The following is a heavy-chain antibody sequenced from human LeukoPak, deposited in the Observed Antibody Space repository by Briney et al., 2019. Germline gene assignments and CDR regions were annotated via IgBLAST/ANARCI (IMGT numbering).Heavy chain of an antibody. CDR1: GGSFSGYY. V-gene: IGHV4-34*01. CDR3: AREKVYYDTSGFYQYYFDY. CDR2: INHSGST. D-gene: IGHD3-22*01. Sequence: PSETLSLTCAVYGGSFSGYYWSWIRQPPGKGLEWIGEINHSGSTNYNPSLKSRVTISVDTSKNQFSLKLSSVTAADTAVYYCAREKVYYDTSGFYQYYFDYWGQGTLVTVSS. J-gene: IGHJ4*02.